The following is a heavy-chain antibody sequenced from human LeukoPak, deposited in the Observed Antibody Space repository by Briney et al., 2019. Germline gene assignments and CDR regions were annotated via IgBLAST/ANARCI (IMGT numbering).Heavy chain of an antibody. CDR3: AFSHGYCGGDCYDYYFDY. V-gene: IGHV3-30-3*01. Sequence: GGSLRLSCSASGFTFSSYAMHWVRQAPGKGLEWVAVISYDGSNKYYADSVKGRFTISRDNSKNTLYLQMNSLRAEDTAVYYCAFSHGYCGGDCYDYYFDYWGQGTLVTVSS. CDR2: ISYDGSNK. CDR1: GFTFSSYA. D-gene: IGHD2-21*02. J-gene: IGHJ4*02.